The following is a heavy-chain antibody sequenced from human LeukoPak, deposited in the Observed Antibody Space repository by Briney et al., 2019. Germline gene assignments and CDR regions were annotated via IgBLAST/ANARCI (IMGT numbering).Heavy chain of an antibody. J-gene: IGHJ5*02. D-gene: IGHD1-1*01. CDR1: GFTFSSYA. V-gene: IGHV3-21*01. CDR2: ISSSSSYI. CDR3: ARGLEPDNWFDP. Sequence: GGSLRLSCAASGFTFSSYAMHWVRQAPGKGLEWVSSISSSSSYIYYADSVKGRFTISRDNAKNSLYLQMNSLRAEDTAVYYCARGLEPDNWFDPWGQGTLVTVSS.